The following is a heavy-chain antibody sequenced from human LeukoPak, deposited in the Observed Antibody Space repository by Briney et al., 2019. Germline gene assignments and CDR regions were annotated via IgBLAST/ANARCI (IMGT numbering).Heavy chain of an antibody. D-gene: IGHD5-12*01. V-gene: IGHV3-30*02. J-gene: IGHJ6*02. CDR2: IRYDGSNK. CDR3: LSGYDSYYYGMDV. CDR1: GFTFSSYS. Sequence: GGSLRLSCAASGFTFSSYSMHWVRQAPGKGLEWVAFIRYDGSNKYYADSVKGRFTISRDNSKNTLYLQMNSLRAEDTAVYYCLSGYDSYYYGMDVWGQGTTVTVSS.